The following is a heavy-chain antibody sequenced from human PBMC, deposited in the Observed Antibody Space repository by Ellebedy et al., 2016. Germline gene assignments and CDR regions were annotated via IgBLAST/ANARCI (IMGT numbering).Heavy chain of an antibody. J-gene: IGHJ3*02. V-gene: IGHV4-59*01. CDR3: ARERSGGYYDSSGYSERDAFDI. Sequence: SETLSLTXTVSGGSISSYYWSWFRQPPGKGLEWIGYIYYSGSTNYNPSLKSRVTISVDTSKNQFSLKLSSVTAADTAVYYCARERSGGYYDSSGYSERDAFDIWGQGTMVTVSS. CDR1: GGSISSYY. D-gene: IGHD3-22*01. CDR2: IYYSGST.